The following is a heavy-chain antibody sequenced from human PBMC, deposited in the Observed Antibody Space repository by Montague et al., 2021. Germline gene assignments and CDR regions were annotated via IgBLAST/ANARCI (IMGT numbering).Heavy chain of an antibody. J-gene: IGHJ3*02. CDR3: ARENWGSGRALDI. V-gene: IGHV3-21*01. Sequence: SLSLSCSAFDFTSSSYTINWVHQAPGKGLEWVSYISGKSSYIYYAASMKGRFTISRDNAKNSLFLQMNSLRAEDTAVYYCARENWGSGRALDIWGQGTMVTVSS. CDR1: DFTSSSYT. CDR2: ISGKSSYI. D-gene: IGHD3-10*01.